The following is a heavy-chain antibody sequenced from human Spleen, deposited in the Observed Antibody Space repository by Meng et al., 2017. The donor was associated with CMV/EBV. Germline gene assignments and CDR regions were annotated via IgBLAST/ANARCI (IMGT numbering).Heavy chain of an antibody. D-gene: IGHD3-16*01. V-gene: IGHV1-18*01. J-gene: IGHJ6*02. Sequence: ASVKVSCTASGDTFGSYGISWVRQAPGQGLEWMGWIRAYNGNTKYAEKFQDRVIMTTDTSTTTAYMEVRSLRSDDTAVYYCARGAGLIGADYYYYGMDVWGQGTTVTVSS. CDR2: IRAYNGNT. CDR3: ARGAGLIGADYYYYGMDV. CDR1: GDTFGSYG.